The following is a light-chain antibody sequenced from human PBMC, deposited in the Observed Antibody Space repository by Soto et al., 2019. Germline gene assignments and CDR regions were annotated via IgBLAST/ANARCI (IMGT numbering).Light chain of an antibody. V-gene: IGKV3D-20*02. CDR2: DAS. CDR3: QQRGNWPPIT. J-gene: IGKJ5*01. CDR1: QSVSSSY. Sequence: EIVLTQSPGTLSLSPGERATLCCRASQSVSSSYLAWYQQKPGQAPRLLIYDASNRATGIPARFSGSGSGTDFTLTISSLEPEDFAVYYCQQRGNWPPITFGQGTRLEIK.